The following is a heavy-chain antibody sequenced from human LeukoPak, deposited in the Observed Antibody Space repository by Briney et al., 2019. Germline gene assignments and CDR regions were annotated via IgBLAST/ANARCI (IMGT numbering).Heavy chain of an antibody. Sequence: SETLSLTCAVYGGTFSGYYWSWIRQPPGKRLEWVGENNDSGGTNYNPSLKSRVTISVDTSKNQFSLKLSSVTAADTAVYYCARDRYGVDYWGQGTLVTVSS. D-gene: IGHD4/OR15-4a*01. CDR1: GGTFSGYY. CDR3: ARDRYGVDY. V-gene: IGHV4-34*01. CDR2: NNDSGGT. J-gene: IGHJ4*02.